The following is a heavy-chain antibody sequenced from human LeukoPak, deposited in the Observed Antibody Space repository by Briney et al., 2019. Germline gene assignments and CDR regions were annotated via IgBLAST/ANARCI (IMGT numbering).Heavy chain of an antibody. D-gene: IGHD2-2*03. CDR3: AKDGYCTTVTCYGWLDY. V-gene: IGHV3-23*01. CDR1: GFTLSSYA. CDR2: VRGGDDST. Sequence: GGSLRLSCVASGFTLSSYAMSWVRLAPGKGLEWVTGVRGGDDSTFYADSVRGRFTISRDNSRNTLYLQIDSLRAEDTAVYYCAKDGYCTTVTCYGWLDYWGRGTLVTVSS. J-gene: IGHJ4*02.